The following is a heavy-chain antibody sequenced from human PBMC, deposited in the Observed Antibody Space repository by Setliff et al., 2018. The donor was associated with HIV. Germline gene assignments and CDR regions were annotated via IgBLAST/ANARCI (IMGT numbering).Heavy chain of an antibody. CDR2: IKTGNGDT. CDR3: ARDRCDSVKCYLYNWFDP. D-gene: IGHD3-22*01. V-gene: IGHV1-3*04. CDR1: GYSFSSHP. Sequence: ASVKVSCKTSGYSFSSHPIHWVRQAPGQRPEWMGWIKTGNGDTQYSQKFRDRVTITRDTSADTVYMELSSLRSEDTAVYYCARDRCDSVKCYLYNWFDPWGRGTLVTVSS. J-gene: IGHJ5*02.